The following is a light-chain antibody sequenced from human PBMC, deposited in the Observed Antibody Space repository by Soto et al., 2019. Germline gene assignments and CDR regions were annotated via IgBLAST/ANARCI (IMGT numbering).Light chain of an antibody. V-gene: IGLV2-14*01. CDR2: DVS. CDR3: SSYTGSSTYVV. J-gene: IGLJ2*01. CDR1: SSDVGGYHY. Sequence: QSALTQPASVSGSPGQSITISCTGTSSDVGGYHYVSWYQQHPVKAPKLMIYDVSNRPSGVSNRFSGAKSGNTASLTISGLQAEDEADYYCSSYTGSSTYVVFGGGTKLTVL.